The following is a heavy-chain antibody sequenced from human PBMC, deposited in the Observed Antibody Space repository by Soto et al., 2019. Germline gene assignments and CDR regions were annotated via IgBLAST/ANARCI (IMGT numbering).Heavy chain of an antibody. CDR2: ISSSSSTI. V-gene: IGHV3-48*01. Sequence: EVQLVESGGGLVQPGGSLRLSCAASGFTFSSYSMNWVRQAPGKGLEWVSYISSSSSTIYYADSVKGRFTISRDNAKNSLYLQMNSLRAEDTAVYYCAKPMITFGGVIPMEAFDIWGQGTMVTVSS. D-gene: IGHD3-16*02. CDR1: GFTFSSYS. CDR3: AKPMITFGGVIPMEAFDI. J-gene: IGHJ3*02.